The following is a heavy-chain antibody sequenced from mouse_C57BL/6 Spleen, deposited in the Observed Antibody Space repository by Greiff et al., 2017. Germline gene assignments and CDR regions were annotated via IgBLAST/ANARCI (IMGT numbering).Heavy chain of an antibody. CDR3: AREGWPLQTEGFAY. V-gene: IGHV1-81*01. D-gene: IGHD2-3*01. Sequence: VQLQQSGAELARPGASVKLSCKASGYTFTSYGISWVKQRTGQGLEWIGEIYPRSGNTYYNEKFKGKATLTADKSSSTAYMELRSLTSEDSAVYFCAREGWPLQTEGFAYGGQGTLVTVSA. CDR2: IYPRSGNT. CDR1: GYTFTSYG. J-gene: IGHJ3*01.